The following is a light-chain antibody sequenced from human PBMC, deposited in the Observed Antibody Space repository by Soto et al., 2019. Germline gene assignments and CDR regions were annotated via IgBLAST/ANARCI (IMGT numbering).Light chain of an antibody. CDR2: DAS. V-gene: IGKV3-11*01. CDR3: QQRYNWPRT. CDR1: QSVGSY. Sequence: DIFLTQSPATLSLSPGERATLSCRASQSVGSYFAWYQQKAGQAPSLLIYDASNRAAGIPARFSGSGSETDFTLTISSLEPEDFAVYYCQQRYNWPRTFGQGTKVEIK. J-gene: IGKJ1*01.